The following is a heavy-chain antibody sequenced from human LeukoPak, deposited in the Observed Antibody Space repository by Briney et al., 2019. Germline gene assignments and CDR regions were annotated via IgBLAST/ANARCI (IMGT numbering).Heavy chain of an antibody. V-gene: IGHV3-30*02. CDR2: IRSDGSNK. J-gene: IGHJ4*02. D-gene: IGHD6-19*01. Sequence: GGSLRLSCAASGFTFGSYGMHWVRQAPGKGLEWVTFIRSDGSNKYYADSVRGRLSISRDNSKNTLYLQVNSLRAEDTAVYYCAKGRTEGGTLALDYWGQGTLVTVSS. CDR1: GFTFGSYG. CDR3: AKGRTEGGTLALDY.